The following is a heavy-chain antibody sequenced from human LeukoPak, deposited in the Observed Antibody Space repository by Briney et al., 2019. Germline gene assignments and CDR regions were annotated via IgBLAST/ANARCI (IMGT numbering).Heavy chain of an antibody. CDR2: ISFDGRNK. J-gene: IGHJ5*02. Sequence: PGGSLRLSCAASGFTFNSYAMHWVRQAPGKGLEWVAVISFDGRNKYYADSVKGRFTISRDNSKNTLYLQMNSLRAEDTAVYYCAREWFDPWGQGTLVTVSS. V-gene: IGHV3-30*04. CDR3: AREWFDP. CDR1: GFTFNSYA.